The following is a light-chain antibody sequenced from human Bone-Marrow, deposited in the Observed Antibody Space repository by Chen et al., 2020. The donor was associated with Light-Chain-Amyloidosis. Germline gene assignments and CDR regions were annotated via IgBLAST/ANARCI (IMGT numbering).Light chain of an antibody. J-gene: IGLJ2*01. CDR1: DLPTKY. V-gene: IGLV3-25*03. CDR2: RDT. CDR3: QSADSSGTYEVI. Sequence: SYELTQPPSVSVSPGQTARITCSGDDLPTKYAYWYQQKPGQAPVLVIHRDTERPSGISERFSGSSSGTTPTLAISGVQAEDDADYHCQSADSSGTYEVIFGGGTKLTVL.